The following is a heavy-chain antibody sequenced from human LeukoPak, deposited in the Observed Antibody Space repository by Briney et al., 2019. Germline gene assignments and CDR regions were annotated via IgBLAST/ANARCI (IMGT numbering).Heavy chain of an antibody. CDR1: GYSISSGYY. CDR3: ARHLPGIAAADPSGYFDY. D-gene: IGHD6-13*01. J-gene: IGHJ4*02. Sequence: PSETLSLTCAVSGYSISSGYYWGGRRQPPGKGGEWSGSIYKSGRNYYNSYLNHRVTIPVDTSKIQFYLQLSSVTAADTAVYYCARHLPGIAAADPSGYFDYWGQGTLVTVSS. V-gene: IGHV4-38-2*01. CDR2: IYKSGRN.